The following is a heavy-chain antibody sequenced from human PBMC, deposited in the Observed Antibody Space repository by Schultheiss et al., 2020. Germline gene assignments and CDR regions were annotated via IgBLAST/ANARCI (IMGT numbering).Heavy chain of an antibody. V-gene: IGHV3-23*01. Sequence: GGSLRLSCVGSGFTFSNAWMSWVRQAPGKGLEWVSAISGSGGSTYYADSVKGRFTISRDNSKNTLYLQMNNLRAEDTAVYYCARVSRSSGWSDYWGQGTTVTVSS. D-gene: IGHD6-19*01. CDR2: ISGSGGST. CDR3: ARVSRSSGWSDY. CDR1: GFTFSNAW. J-gene: IGHJ4*03.